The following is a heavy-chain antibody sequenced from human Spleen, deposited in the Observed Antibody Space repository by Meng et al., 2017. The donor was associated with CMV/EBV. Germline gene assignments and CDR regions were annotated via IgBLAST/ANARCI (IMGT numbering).Heavy chain of an antibody. CDR1: RFTFSSYD. V-gene: IGHV3-13*03. Sequence: GESLKISCAACRFTFSSYDMHWVRQGTGKGLEWVSAIGTVGDTYYPGSVKGQFTISRDNAKNSLYLQMNSLRAEDTAVYYCARDKGYSSSWPGFFDYWGQGTLVTVS. CDR3: ARDKGYSSSWPGFFDY. J-gene: IGHJ4*02. CDR2: IGTVGDT. D-gene: IGHD6-13*01.